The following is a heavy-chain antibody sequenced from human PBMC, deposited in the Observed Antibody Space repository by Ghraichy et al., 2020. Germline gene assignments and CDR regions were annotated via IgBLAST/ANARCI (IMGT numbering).Heavy chain of an antibody. Sequence: SQTLSLTCTVSGGSISSGGYYWSWIRQHPGKGLEWIGYIYYSGSTSYNPSLKSRLTISVDTSKNQFSLKLSSVTAADTAVYYCARRSGYIVGGMDVWGQGTTVTVSS. J-gene: IGHJ6*02. V-gene: IGHV4-31*02. CDR3: ARRSGYIVGGMDV. D-gene: IGHD3-3*01. CDR1: GGSISSGGYY. CDR2: IYYSGST.